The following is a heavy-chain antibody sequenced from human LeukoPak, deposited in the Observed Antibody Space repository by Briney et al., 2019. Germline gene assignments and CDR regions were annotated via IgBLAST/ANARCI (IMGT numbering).Heavy chain of an antibody. CDR1: GFTFSSYA. CDR3: AYYYGSGSYYKGPYYYYYYMDV. Sequence: PGGSLRLSCAASGFTFSSYAMSWVRQAPGKGLEWVSAISGSGGSTYYADSVKGRFTISRDNSKNTLYLQMNSLRAEDTAVYYCAYYYGSGSYYKGPYYYYYYMDVWGKGTTVTVSS. J-gene: IGHJ6*03. D-gene: IGHD3-10*01. V-gene: IGHV3-23*01. CDR2: ISGSGGST.